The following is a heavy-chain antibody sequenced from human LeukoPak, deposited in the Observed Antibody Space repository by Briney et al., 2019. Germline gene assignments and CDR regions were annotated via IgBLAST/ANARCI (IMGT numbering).Heavy chain of an antibody. CDR1: GFDFRTYW. Sequence: PGGSLRLSCAASGFDFRTYWMHWVRQAPGKGLMWVSRINSDVSNVIYADSVKGRFTISRDNSKNTLYLQMNALTVEDTAVYHCVGGVSSRLLDYWGRGTLVTVSS. D-gene: IGHD3-10*01. CDR2: INSDVSNV. J-gene: IGHJ4*02. CDR3: VGGVSSRLLDY. V-gene: IGHV3-74*01.